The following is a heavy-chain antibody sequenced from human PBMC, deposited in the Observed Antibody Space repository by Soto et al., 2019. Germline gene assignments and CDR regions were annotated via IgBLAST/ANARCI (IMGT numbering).Heavy chain of an antibody. CDR2: IIPIFGTA. CDR3: ARDGRPPTVETPWFARYYYGMDV. D-gene: IGHD3-10*01. V-gene: IGHV1-69*01. CDR1: GGTFSSYA. Sequence: QVQLVQSGAEEKKPGSSVKVSCKASGGTFSSYAISWVRQAPGQGLEWMGGIIPIFGTANYAQKFQGRVTITADESTSTAYMELSSLRPEDTAVYYCARDGRPPTVETPWFARYYYGMDVWGQGTTVTVSS. J-gene: IGHJ6*02.